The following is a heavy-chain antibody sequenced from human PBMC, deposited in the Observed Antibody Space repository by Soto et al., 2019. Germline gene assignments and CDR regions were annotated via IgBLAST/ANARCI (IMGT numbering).Heavy chain of an antibody. Sequence: SVKVSCKASGGTFSSYAISWVRQAPGQGLEWMGGIIPIFGTANYAQKFQGRVTITADESTSTAYMEQSSLRSEDTAVYYCAGSGDIVVVPAASQYYYGMDVWGQGTTVTVSS. CDR1: GGTFSSYA. CDR2: IIPIFGTA. J-gene: IGHJ6*02. V-gene: IGHV1-69*13. CDR3: AGSGDIVVVPAASQYYYGMDV. D-gene: IGHD2-2*01.